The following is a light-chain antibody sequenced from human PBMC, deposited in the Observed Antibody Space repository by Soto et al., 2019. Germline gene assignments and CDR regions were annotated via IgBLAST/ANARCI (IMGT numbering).Light chain of an antibody. V-gene: IGKV3-11*01. Sequence: EIVLTQSPATLSLSPGERATLSCRASQSVSSYLACYQQKPGQAPRLLIYDASNRATGIPARFSGSGSGTDFTLTISSLEPDDFAVNYCQQRSDWPSTFGGGTKVQIK. CDR3: QQRSDWPST. CDR2: DAS. J-gene: IGKJ4*01. CDR1: QSVSSY.